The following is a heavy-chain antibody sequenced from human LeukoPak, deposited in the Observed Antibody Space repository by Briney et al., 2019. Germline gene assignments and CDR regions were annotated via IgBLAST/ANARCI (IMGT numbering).Heavy chain of an antibody. CDR1: GGTFSSYA. D-gene: IGHD3-3*01. J-gene: IGHJ5*02. CDR3: ASLGVASTTPRFDP. Sequence: ASVKVSCKASGGTFSSYAISWVRQAPGQGLEWMGWINPNSGGTNYAQKFQGRVTMTRDTSISTAYMELSRLRSEDTAVYYCASLGVASTTPRFDPWGQGTLVTVSS. CDR2: INPNSGGT. V-gene: IGHV1-2*02.